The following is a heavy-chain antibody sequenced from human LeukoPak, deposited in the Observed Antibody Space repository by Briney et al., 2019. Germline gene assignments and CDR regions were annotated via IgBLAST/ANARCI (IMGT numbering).Heavy chain of an antibody. D-gene: IGHD5-12*01. CDR1: GFTFSSYW. V-gene: IGHV3-74*01. CDR3: AKEQVATIKMVDYFDY. CDR2: INSDGSST. J-gene: IGHJ4*02. Sequence: GGSLRLSCAASGFTFSSYWMHWVRQAPGKGLVWVSRINSDGSSTSYADSVKGRFTISRDNAKNTLYLQMNSLRAEDTAVYYCAKEQVATIKMVDYFDYWGQGTLVTVSS.